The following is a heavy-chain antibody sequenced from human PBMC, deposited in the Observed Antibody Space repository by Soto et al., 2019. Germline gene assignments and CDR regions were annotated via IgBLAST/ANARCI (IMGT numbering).Heavy chain of an antibody. CDR1: GYSFTNYW. CDR3: ARTWGHGGSGPIYYFDY. CDR2: IDPSDSYT. D-gene: IGHD3-10*01. V-gene: IGHV5-10-1*01. J-gene: IGHJ4*02. Sequence: GESLKISCKGSGYSFTNYWISWVHQMPGRGLEWMGRIDPSDSYTNYSPSFQGHVTISTDKSISTAYLQWSSLKASDTAMYYCARTWGHGGSGPIYYFDYWGQGTLVTVSS.